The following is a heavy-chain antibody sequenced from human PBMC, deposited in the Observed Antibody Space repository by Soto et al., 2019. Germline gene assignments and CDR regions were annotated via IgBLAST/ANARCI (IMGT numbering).Heavy chain of an antibody. V-gene: IGHV3-33*01. CDR2: IWYDGSNK. J-gene: IGHJ4*02. CDR1: GFTFSSYG. Sequence: QVQLVESGGGVVQPGRSLRLSCAASGFTFSSYGMHWVRQAPGKGLEWVAVIWYDGSNKYYADSVKGRFTISRDNSKNTLYLQMNSLRAEDTAVYSCASTDYGGTYFDYWGQGPLVTVSS. CDR3: ASTDYGGTYFDY. D-gene: IGHD4-17*01.